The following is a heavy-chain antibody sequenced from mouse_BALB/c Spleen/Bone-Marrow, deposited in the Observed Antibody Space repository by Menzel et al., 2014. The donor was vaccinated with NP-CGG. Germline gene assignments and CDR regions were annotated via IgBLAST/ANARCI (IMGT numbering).Heavy chain of an antibody. Sequence: QVHVKQSGPGLVAPSQSLSITCTVSGFSLTSYGVHWVRQPPGKGLEWLGVIWAGGSTNYNSALMSRLSINKDNSKSQVFLKMNSLQTDDTAMYYCARDRGRNFYAMDYWGQGTSVTVSS. D-gene: IGHD2-1*01. V-gene: IGHV2-9*02. CDR2: IWAGGST. CDR3: ARDRGRNFYAMDY. J-gene: IGHJ4*01. CDR1: GFSLTSYG.